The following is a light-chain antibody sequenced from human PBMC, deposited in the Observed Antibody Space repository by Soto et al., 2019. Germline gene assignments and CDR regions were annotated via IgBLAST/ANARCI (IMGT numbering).Light chain of an antibody. CDR2: DAS. J-gene: IGKJ1*01. CDR3: RQYNNWPPWT. Sequence: ILMTQSPATLSVSPGERATLSCRASQSVSNNLAWYQQKPSQAPRLLIYDASTRATGIPARFSGSGSGTEFTLTISGLQSEDFAVYYCRQYNNWPPWTFGQGTKVEIK. V-gene: IGKV3-15*01. CDR1: QSVSNN.